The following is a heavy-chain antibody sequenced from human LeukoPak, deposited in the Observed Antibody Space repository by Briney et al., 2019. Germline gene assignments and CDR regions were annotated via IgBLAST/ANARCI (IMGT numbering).Heavy chain of an antibody. J-gene: IGHJ4*02. V-gene: IGHV3-23*01. CDR3: AKHRFESGGYHSTD. D-gene: IGHD3-22*01. Sequence: GGSLRLSCAASGFTFSSYAMSWVRQAPGKGLAWVSTISGGSGSTYCADSVKGRFTISRDNSKNTLYLQMNSLRDEDTAVYYCAKHRFESGGYHSTDWGQGPLVTVSS. CDR2: ISGGSGST. CDR1: GFTFSSYA.